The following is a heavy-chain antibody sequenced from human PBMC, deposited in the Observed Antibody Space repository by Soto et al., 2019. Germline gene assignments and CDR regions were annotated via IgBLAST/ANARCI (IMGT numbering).Heavy chain of an antibody. V-gene: IGHV4-31*03. Sequence: NPSETLSLTCTVSGGSISNANYYWSWIRHHPGKGLEWIGYIYYTGTTYYSPSLESRVAISVDTSQNQFSLKQGAVTAADTAVYFFARASISRCFDRSCPEWFGHGGQGTLVTASS. CDR1: GGSISNANYY. D-gene: IGHD3-9*01. J-gene: IGHJ5*02. CDR2: IYYTGTT. CDR3: ARASISRCFDRSCPEWFGH.